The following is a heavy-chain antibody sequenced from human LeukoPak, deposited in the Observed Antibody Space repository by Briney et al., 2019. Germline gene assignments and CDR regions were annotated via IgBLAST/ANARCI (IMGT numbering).Heavy chain of an antibody. V-gene: IGHV3-48*04. Sequence: GGSLRLSCAASGFAFSNYSMNWVRQAPGKGLEWLSYISRSSRVIHFADSVKGRFTISRDNAKNSLYLQMNSLRAEDTAVYYCAREVSSGWNFDYWGQGTLVTVSS. CDR3: AREVSSGWNFDY. J-gene: IGHJ4*02. CDR2: ISRSSRVI. D-gene: IGHD6-19*01. CDR1: GFAFSNYS.